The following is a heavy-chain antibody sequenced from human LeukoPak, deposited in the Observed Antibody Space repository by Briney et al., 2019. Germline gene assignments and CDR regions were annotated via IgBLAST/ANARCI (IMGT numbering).Heavy chain of an antibody. Sequence: SETLSLTCTVSGGSISPYYWSWIRQPPGKGLEWIGEINHSGSTNYNPSLKSRVTISVDTSKNQFSLKLSSVTAADTAVYYCAELGITMIGGVWGKGTTVTISS. D-gene: IGHD3-10*02. V-gene: IGHV4-34*01. J-gene: IGHJ6*04. CDR1: GGSISPYY. CDR2: INHSGST. CDR3: AELGITMIGGV.